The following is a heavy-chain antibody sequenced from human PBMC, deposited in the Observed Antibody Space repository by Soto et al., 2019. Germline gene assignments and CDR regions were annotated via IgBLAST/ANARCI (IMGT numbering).Heavy chain of an antibody. J-gene: IGHJ4*02. V-gene: IGHV1-69*13. Sequence: GASVNVSCKASGGTFSSYAISWVRQAPGQGLEWMGGIIPIFGTANYAQKFQGRVTITADESTSTAYMELSSLRSEDTAVYYCATSVVVPAAIYYFDYWGQGTLVTVSS. D-gene: IGHD2-2*02. CDR2: IIPIFGTA. CDR3: ATSVVVPAAIYYFDY. CDR1: GGTFSSYA.